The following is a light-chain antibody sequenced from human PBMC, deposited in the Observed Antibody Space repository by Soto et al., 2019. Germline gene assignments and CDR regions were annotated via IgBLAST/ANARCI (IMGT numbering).Light chain of an antibody. CDR2: LAS. CDR1: QSVLHSSHNKNY. V-gene: IGKV4-1*01. CDR3: QQYYSTPLT. J-gene: IGKJ4*01. Sequence: DIVMTQSPDSLALSLGERATINCRSSQSVLHSSHNKNYLAWYQQKPGQPPKLLIYLASTRESGVPDRFSGSGSGTDFTLTISSLQAEDVAVYYCQQYYSTPLTFGGGTKVEIK.